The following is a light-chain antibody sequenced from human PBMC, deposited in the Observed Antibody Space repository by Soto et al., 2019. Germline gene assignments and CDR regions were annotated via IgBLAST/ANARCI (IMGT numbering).Light chain of an antibody. CDR3: QQRVSWPIT. V-gene: IGKV3-11*01. Sequence: EIVLTQSPATRSLSPGERASLSCKASQSVLNYLAWYQQKPGQAPRLLIYDTSNRATGIPARFSGSGSGTDFTLTLSSLEPEDFAVYYCQQRVSWPITFGQGTRLEIK. CDR1: QSVLNY. J-gene: IGKJ5*01. CDR2: DTS.